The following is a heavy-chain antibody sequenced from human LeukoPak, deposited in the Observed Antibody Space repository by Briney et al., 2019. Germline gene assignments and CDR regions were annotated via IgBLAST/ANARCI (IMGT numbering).Heavy chain of an antibody. D-gene: IGHD6-13*01. Sequence: GGSLRLSCAASGFTFDDYTMHWVRQAPGKGLEWVSLISWDGGSTYYADSVKGRFTISRDNSKNSLYLQMNSLRAEDTAVYYCARDLGSLGIAAAGNFDYWGQGTLVTVSS. CDR1: GFTFDDYT. V-gene: IGHV3-43*01. CDR2: ISWDGGST. CDR3: ARDLGSLGIAAAGNFDY. J-gene: IGHJ4*02.